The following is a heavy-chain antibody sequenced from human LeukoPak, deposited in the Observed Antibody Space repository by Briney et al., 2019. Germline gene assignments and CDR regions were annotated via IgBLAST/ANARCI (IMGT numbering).Heavy chain of an antibody. CDR2: INHSGST. CDR1: GGSFSGYY. J-gene: IGHJ4*02. CDR3: ARVLDYYDSSGYYGLDY. Sequence: SETLSLTCAVYGGSFSGYYWSWIRQPPGKGLEWIGEINHSGSTNYNPSLKSRVTISVDTSKNQFSLKLSSVTAADTAVYYCARVLDYYDSSGYYGLDYWGQGTLVTVSS. D-gene: IGHD3-22*01. V-gene: IGHV4-34*01.